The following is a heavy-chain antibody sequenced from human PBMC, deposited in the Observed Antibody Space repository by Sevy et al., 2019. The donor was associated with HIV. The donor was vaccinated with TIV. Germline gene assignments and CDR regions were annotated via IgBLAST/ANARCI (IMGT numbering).Heavy chain of an antibody. Sequence: ASVKVSCKASGYIFTSYGISWVRQAPGQGREWMGWISAYNGNTHYAQKLQGRVTMTTDTSTSTAYMELRSLRSDDTAVYYCARDLGGYAGNSIDYWGQGSLVTVSS. J-gene: IGHJ4*02. CDR3: ARDLGGYAGNSIDY. D-gene: IGHD6-13*01. CDR2: ISAYNGNT. CDR1: GYIFTSYG. V-gene: IGHV1-18*01.